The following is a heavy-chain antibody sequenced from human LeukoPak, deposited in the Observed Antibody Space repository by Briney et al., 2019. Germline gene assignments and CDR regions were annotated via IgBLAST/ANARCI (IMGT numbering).Heavy chain of an antibody. CDR3: AGGGSGSYLY. CDR2: IYHSGST. Sequence: SETLSLTCAVSGGSISSGGYSWSWIRQPPGKGLEWIGYIYHSGSTYYNPSLKSRVTISVDRSKNQFSLKLSSVTAADTAVYYCAGGGSGSYLYWGQGTLVTVSS. V-gene: IGHV4-30-2*01. CDR1: GGSISSGGYS. J-gene: IGHJ4*02. D-gene: IGHD1-26*01.